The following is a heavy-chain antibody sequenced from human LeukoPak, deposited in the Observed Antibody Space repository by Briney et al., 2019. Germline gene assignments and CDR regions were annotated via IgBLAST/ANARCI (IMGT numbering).Heavy chain of an antibody. V-gene: IGHV3-30*01. D-gene: IGHD2-2*02. CDR3: ARDGVGYCSSTSCYTNWFDP. Sequence: GGSLRLSCAASGFTFSSYAMHWVRQAPGKGLEWVAVISYDGSNKYYPDSVKGRFTISRDNSKNTLYLQMNSLRAEDTAVYYCARDGVGYCSSTSCYTNWFDPWGQGTLVTVSS. CDR1: GFTFSSYA. CDR2: ISYDGSNK. J-gene: IGHJ5*02.